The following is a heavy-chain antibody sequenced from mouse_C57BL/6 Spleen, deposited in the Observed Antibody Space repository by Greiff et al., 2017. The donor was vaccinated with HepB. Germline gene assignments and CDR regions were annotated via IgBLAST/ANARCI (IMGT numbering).Heavy chain of an antibody. CDR1: GYTFTSYG. J-gene: IGHJ3*01. CDR3: GRDSSGPAWFAY. V-gene: IGHV1-81*01. CDR2: IYPRSGNT. Sequence: QVHLKQSGAELARPGASVKLSCKASGYTFTSYGISWVKQRTGQGLEWIGEIYPRSGNTYYNEKFKGKATMTADKSSSTAYMELRSLTSEDSAVYCCGRDSSGPAWFAYWGQGTLVTVSA. D-gene: IGHD3-2*02.